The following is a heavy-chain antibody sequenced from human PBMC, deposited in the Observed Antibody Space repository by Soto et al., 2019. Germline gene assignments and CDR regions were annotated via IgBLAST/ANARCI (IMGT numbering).Heavy chain of an antibody. V-gene: IGHV1-18*01. J-gene: IGHJ4*02. CDR2: ISAYNGNT. Sequence: AHGQGLERMGWISAYNGNTNYAQKLQGRVIMTTDTSTSTAYMELRSLRSDDTAVYYCARDPNPIYCRGASYYVFSLDQWGQGTVLPVSS. CDR3: ARDPNPIYCRGASYYVFSLDQ. D-gene: IGHD2-15*01.